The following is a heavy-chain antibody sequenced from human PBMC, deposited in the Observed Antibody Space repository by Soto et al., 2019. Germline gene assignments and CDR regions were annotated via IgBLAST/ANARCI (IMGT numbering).Heavy chain of an antibody. CDR2: IDPSDSYT. CDR3: ALHQQRYDFWGGYTPNYYYYGMDV. J-gene: IGHJ6*02. Sequence: GASLKISCKGSGYSFTSYWISWVRQMPGKGLEWMGRIDPSDSYTNYSPSFQGHVTISADKSISTAYLQWSSLKASDTAMYYCALHQQRYDFWGGYTPNYYYYGMDVCGQGKTVTVAS. CDR1: GYSFTSYW. V-gene: IGHV5-10-1*01. D-gene: IGHD3-3*01.